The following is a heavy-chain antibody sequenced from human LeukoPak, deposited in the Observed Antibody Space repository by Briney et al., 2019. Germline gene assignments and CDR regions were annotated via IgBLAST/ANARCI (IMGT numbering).Heavy chain of an antibody. Sequence: PGGSLRLSCAASGFTFSSYAMSWVRQAPGKGLEWVSLIKSDGSSTDYADSVKGRFTISRDNAKNTLYLQMDSLRAEDTAVYYCARDKGYTPDYWGQGTLVTVPS. CDR2: IKSDGSST. J-gene: IGHJ4*02. D-gene: IGHD6-13*01. V-gene: IGHV3-74*01. CDR1: GFTFSSYA. CDR3: ARDKGYTPDY.